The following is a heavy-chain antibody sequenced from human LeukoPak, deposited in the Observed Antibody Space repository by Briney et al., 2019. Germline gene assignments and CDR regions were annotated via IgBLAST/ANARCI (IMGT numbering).Heavy chain of an antibody. CDR2: ISSTSSTR. V-gene: IGHV3-11*04. CDR1: EFTFSDYY. Sequence: GGSLRLSCTASEFTFSDYYMSWIRQAPGKGLAWVSYISSTSSTRYYADSVKGRFTISRDNAKNSLYLQMNSLRAEDTAVYYCTRCGDGLPCDFDYWGQGTLVTVSS. J-gene: IGHJ4*02. D-gene: IGHD3-16*01. CDR3: TRCGDGLPCDFDY.